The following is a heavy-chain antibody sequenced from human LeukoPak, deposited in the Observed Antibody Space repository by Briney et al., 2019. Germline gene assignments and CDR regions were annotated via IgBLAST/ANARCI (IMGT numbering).Heavy chain of an antibody. V-gene: IGHV1-69*13. D-gene: IGHD3-22*01. CDR3: ARSVEYYYDSSGYYPLFYYYYGMDV. Sequence: ASVKVSCKASGGTFSSYAISWVRQAPGQGLEWMGGIIPIFGTANYAQKFQGRVTITADESTSTAYMELSSLRSEDTAVYYCARSVEYYYDSSGYYPLFYYYYGMDVWGQGTTVTVSS. J-gene: IGHJ6*02. CDR2: IIPIFGTA. CDR1: GGTFSSYA.